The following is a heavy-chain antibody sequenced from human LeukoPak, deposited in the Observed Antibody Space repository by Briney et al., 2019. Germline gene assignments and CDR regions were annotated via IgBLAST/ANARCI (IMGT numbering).Heavy chain of an antibody. D-gene: IGHD3-3*01. CDR1: GFTFSSYA. Sequence: PGGSLRLSCAASGFTFSSYAMHWVRQAPGKGLEWVAVISYDGSNKYYADSVKGRFTISRDNSKNTLYLQMNSLRAEDTAVYYCARGGYYDFWSGLDVWGKGTTVTVSS. CDR3: ARGGYYDFWSGLDV. J-gene: IGHJ6*04. V-gene: IGHV3-30*14. CDR2: ISYDGSNK.